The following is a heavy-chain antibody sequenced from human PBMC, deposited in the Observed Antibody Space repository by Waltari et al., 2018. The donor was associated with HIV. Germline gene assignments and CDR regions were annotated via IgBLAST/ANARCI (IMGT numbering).Heavy chain of an antibody. CDR2: MNSDGSST. Sequence: EVQLVESGGGLVQPGGSLRLSCAASGFTFSSYWMHWVRQAPGKGLVWVSRMNSDGSSTSYADSVKGRFTISRDNAKNPLYLQMNSLRAEDTAVYYCARGMITFGGVTPSDYWGQGTLVTVSS. CDR1: GFTFSSYW. CDR3: ARGMITFGGVTPSDY. D-gene: IGHD3-16*01. V-gene: IGHV3-74*01. J-gene: IGHJ4*02.